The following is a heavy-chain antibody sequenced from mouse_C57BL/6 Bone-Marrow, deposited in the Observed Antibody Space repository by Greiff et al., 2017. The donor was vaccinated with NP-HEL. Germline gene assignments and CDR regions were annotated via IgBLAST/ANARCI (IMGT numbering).Heavy chain of an antibody. V-gene: IGHV5-6*01. CDR2: ISSGGSYT. CDR3: ARHRWLLKNYAMDY. CDR1: GFTFSSYG. Sequence: EVKVVESEGDLVKPGGSLKLSCAASGFTFSSYGMSWVRPTPDKRLEWVATISSGGSYTYYPDSVKGRFTISRDNAKNTLYLQMSSLKSEDTAMYYCARHRWLLKNYAMDYWGQGTSVTVSS. D-gene: IGHD2-3*01. J-gene: IGHJ4*01.